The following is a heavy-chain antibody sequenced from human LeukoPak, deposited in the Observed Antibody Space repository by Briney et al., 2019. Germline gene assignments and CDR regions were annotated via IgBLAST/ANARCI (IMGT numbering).Heavy chain of an antibody. D-gene: IGHD6-6*01. CDR2: INPYNGNT. CDR1: AYTFTNYG. V-gene: IGHV1-18*01. J-gene: IGHJ4*02. Sequence: ASVKVSCKASAYTFTNYGINWVRQAPGQGLEWLGWINPYNGNTNYAQKLQARVTMTTDTSTSTTYMELRSLRSDDTAIYYCARDGVRGQFVPSDWGQGTLVTVSS. CDR3: ARDGVRGQFVPSD.